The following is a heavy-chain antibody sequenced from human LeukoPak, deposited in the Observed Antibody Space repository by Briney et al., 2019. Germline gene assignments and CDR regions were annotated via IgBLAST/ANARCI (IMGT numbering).Heavy chain of an antibody. V-gene: IGHV4-39*01. CDR3: ARLNWNYYFDY. CDR2: IYYSGST. Sequence: SETLSLTCTVSGGSISSSSYYWGWIRQPPGKGLEWIGSIYYSGSTYYNPSLKSRVTISVDTSKNQFSLKLSSVTAADTAMYYCARLNWNYYFDYWGQGTLVTVSS. CDR1: GGSISSSSYY. D-gene: IGHD1-1*01. J-gene: IGHJ4*02.